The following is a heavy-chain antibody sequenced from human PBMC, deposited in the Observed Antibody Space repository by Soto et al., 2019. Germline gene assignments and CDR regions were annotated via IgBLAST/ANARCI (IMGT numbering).Heavy chain of an antibody. D-gene: IGHD3-10*01. CDR3: AKGSGSFNYYYYYYMDV. CDR1: GITFSSYG. CDR2: IWYDGSNK. V-gene: IGHV3-33*06. Sequence: GGSLRLSCAASGITFSSYGMHWVRQAPGKGLEWVAVIWYDGSNKYYADSVKGRFTISRDNSKSTLYLQMNSLRAEDTAVYYCAKGSGSFNYYYYYYMDVWGKGTTVTVSS. J-gene: IGHJ6*03.